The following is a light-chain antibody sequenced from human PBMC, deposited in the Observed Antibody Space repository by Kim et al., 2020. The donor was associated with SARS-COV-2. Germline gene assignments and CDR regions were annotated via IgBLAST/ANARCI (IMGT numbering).Light chain of an antibody. CDR3: ATWDDSLNGYWV. Sequence: QRVPSSCPGSSSNIGSNTVNWYHELPGTAPKLLIYSNNRRPSGVPDRFSGSRSGTSASLAISGLQSEDEADYYCATWDDSLNGYWVFGGGTQLTVL. J-gene: IGLJ3*02. CDR1: SSNIGSNT. V-gene: IGLV1-44*01. CDR2: SNN.